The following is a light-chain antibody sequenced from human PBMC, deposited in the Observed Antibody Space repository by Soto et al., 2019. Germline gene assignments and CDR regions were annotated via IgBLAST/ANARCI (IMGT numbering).Light chain of an antibody. CDR3: CSYAGNNALV. V-gene: IGLV2-23*02. CDR2: EVS. CDR1: SSNVGSYNF. J-gene: IGLJ3*02. Sequence: QSALTQPASVSGSRGQSITISCTGTSSNVGSYNFVSWYRQYPGKAPEPIIYEVSQRPSTFFNRFSGSKSGNTASLTISGLQSDDEADYYCCSYAGNNALVFGGGTKVTVL.